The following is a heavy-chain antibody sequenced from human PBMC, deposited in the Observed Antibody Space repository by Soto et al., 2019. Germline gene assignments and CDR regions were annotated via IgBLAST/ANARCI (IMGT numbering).Heavy chain of an antibody. CDR1: GGSISSYY. CDR3: AREFPYFYGMDV. CDR2: MYYSGST. J-gene: IGHJ6*02. Sequence: LSLTCTVSGGSISSYYWSWIRQPPGKGLEWIGCMYYSGSTNYNPSLKSRVTISVDTSKNQFYLRLSSVTAADTAVYYCAREFPYFYGMDVWGQGTTVTVSS. V-gene: IGHV4-59*01.